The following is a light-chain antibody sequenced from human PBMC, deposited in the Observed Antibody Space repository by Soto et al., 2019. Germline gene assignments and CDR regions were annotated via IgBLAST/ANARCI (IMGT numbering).Light chain of an antibody. CDR3: LLYDGGAGV. V-gene: IGLV7-43*01. CDR1: AGAVTSGYY. Sequence: QAVVTQEPSLTVSPGETVTLTCASSAGAVTSGYYPSWFQQKPGQAPRPLLYSTSRKHSWTPDRFSDSLLGGKAALTLSGVQPEDEAEYYCLLYDGGAGVFGGGTQLTVL. CDR2: STS. J-gene: IGLJ7*01.